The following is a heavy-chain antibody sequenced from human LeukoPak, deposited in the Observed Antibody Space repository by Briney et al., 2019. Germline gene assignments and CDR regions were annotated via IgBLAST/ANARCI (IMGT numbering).Heavy chain of an antibody. D-gene: IGHD3-10*01. J-gene: IGHJ4*02. CDR2: IYPGDSDT. Sequence: GESLKISCQGSGHSFTTNWIAWARQMPGKGLELMGTIYPGDSDTRYSPSFRGQVTISADKSISTTYLQWSSLKAADTAMYYCARHYASGTYYNPLGYWGQGTLVTVSS. V-gene: IGHV5-51*01. CDR1: GHSFTTNW. CDR3: ARHYASGTYYNPLGY.